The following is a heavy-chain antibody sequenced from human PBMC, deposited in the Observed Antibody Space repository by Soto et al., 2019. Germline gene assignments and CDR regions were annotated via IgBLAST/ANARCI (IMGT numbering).Heavy chain of an antibody. V-gene: IGHV1-69*13. D-gene: IGHD3-10*01. CDR2: IIPIFGTA. J-gene: IGHJ4*02. CDR1: GGTFSSYA. CDR3: ARDRADGSGSYYKGLPDY. Sequence: SVKVSCKASGGTFSSYAISWVRQAPGQGLEWMGGIIPIFGTANYAQKFQGRVTITADESTSTAYMELSSLRSEDTAVYYCARDRADGSGSYYKGLPDYWGQGTLVTVSS.